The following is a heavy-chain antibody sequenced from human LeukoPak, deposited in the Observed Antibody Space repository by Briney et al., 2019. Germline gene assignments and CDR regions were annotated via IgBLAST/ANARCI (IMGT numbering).Heavy chain of an antibody. D-gene: IGHD6-25*01. V-gene: IGHV3-7*01. CDR1: GFIFSDYY. CDR2: LNRDGSVK. J-gene: IGHJ3*01. CDR3: AGDSGTCRGCAFDV. Sequence: GGSLRLSCAASGFIFSDYYMSWVRQAPGKGLEWVANLNRDGSVKNYVDSVKGRFTISRDNAKNSLYLQMDRLRAEDTAVFYCAGDSGTCRGCAFDVWGHGTMVTVSS.